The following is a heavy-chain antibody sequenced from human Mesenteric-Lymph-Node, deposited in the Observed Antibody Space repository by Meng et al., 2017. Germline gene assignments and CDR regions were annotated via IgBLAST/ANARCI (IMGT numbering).Heavy chain of an antibody. Sequence: GESLKISCAASGFTFSSYAMNWVRQAPGKGLEWVSAISAAGATIYYADSVKGQFTISRDNSKSTLYLQMDSLRAEDTALYYCATAQGRGDNAFDIWGHGTLVTVSS. V-gene: IGHV3-23*01. J-gene: IGHJ3*02. CDR3: ATAQGRGDNAFDI. D-gene: IGHD2-21*02. CDR2: ISAAGATI. CDR1: GFTFSSYA.